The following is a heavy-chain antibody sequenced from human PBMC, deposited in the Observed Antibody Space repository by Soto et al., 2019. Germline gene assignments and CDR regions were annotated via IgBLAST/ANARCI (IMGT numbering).Heavy chain of an antibody. CDR2: ISAYNGNT. V-gene: IGHV1-18*01. J-gene: IGHJ2*01. D-gene: IGHD5-12*01. CDR1: GYTFTSYG. CDR3: ARVSDIVATIRGWYFDL. Sequence: QVQLVQSGAEVKKPRASVNVSCKASGYTFTSYGISWVRQAPGQGLAWMGWISAYNGNTHYAHKLKGRVTMTTDTSTSTAYMELRSLRSDDTAVYDCARVSDIVATIRGWYFDLWGRGTLVTVSS.